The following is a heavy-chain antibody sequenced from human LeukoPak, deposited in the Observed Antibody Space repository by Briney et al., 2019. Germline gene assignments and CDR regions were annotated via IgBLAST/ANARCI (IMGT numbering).Heavy chain of an antibody. CDR1: GFTFSSNR. V-gene: IGHV3-33*01. Sequence: GRSLTLSCAASGFTFSSNRLQWVRQAPGKGLEWVALIWYDGSKKYYADSVKGRFTISRDNSENTLYLQLNSLRAEDTAIYYCARLQGVSTFDYWGQGTLVTVSS. D-gene: IGHD5/OR15-5a*01. CDR3: ARLQGVSTFDY. J-gene: IGHJ4*02. CDR2: IWYDGSKK.